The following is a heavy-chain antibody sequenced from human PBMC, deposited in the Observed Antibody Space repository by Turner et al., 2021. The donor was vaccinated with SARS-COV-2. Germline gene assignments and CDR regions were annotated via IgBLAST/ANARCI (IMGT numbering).Heavy chain of an antibody. D-gene: IGHD3-10*01. V-gene: IGHV3-53*01. CDR1: GFTVSSNY. J-gene: IGHJ6*02. Sequence: EVLLVESGGGLIQPGGSLRLACAASGFTVSSNYMSWARQAPGRGLGWVSFIYSGDSTYYADSVKGRFTISRDNSKNTLYLQMNSLRAEDTAVYYWARDRRVWFGELLYGLDVWGQGTTVTVSS. CDR2: IYSGDST. CDR3: ARDRRVWFGELLYGLDV.